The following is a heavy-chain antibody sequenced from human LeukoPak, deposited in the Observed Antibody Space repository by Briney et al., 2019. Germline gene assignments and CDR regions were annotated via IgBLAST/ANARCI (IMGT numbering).Heavy chain of an antibody. D-gene: IGHD5-18*01. V-gene: IGHV3-21*01. CDR1: GFTFSSYS. J-gene: IGHJ4*02. CDR2: ISSSSSYI. Sequence: GGSLRLPCAASGFTFSSYSMNWVRQAPGKGLEWVSSISSSSSYIYYADSVKGRFTISRDNAKNSLYLQMNSLRAEDTAVYYCARGNAVDTAMVIRLLFDYWGQGTLVTVSS. CDR3: ARGNAVDTAMVIRLLFDY.